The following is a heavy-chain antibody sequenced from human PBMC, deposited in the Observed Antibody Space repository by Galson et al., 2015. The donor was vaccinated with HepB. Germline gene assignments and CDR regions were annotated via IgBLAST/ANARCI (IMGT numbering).Heavy chain of an antibody. CDR1: HGSINNYY. Sequence: ETLSLTCSVSHGSINNYYWSWIRQSPVNRLEWIGYIYYDGDTTYNPSLGYRVGMSVDTSVNQVSLWLTSVTAADTAVYYCARHPGRGSVGYAFDLWDQGTLVTVSA. D-gene: IGHD2-2*01. CDR3: ARHPGRGSVGYAFDL. J-gene: IGHJ4*02. V-gene: IGHV4-59*08. CDR2: IYYDGDT.